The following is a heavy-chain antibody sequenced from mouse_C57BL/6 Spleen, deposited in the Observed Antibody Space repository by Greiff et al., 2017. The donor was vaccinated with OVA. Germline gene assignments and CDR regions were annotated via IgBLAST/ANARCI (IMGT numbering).Heavy chain of an antibody. CDR2: IDPSDSET. Sequence: QVQLQQPGAELVRPGSSVKLSCKASGYTFTSYWMHWVKQRPIQGLEWIGNIDPSDSETHYNQKFKDKATLTVDKSSSTAYMQLSSLTSEDSAVYNCARALDGYYAMDYWGQGTSVTVSS. CDR1: GYTFTSYW. J-gene: IGHJ4*01. CDR3: ARALDGYYAMDY. V-gene: IGHV1-52*01. D-gene: IGHD2-3*01.